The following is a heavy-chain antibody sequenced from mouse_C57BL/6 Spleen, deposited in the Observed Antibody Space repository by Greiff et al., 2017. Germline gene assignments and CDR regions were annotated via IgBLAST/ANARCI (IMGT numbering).Heavy chain of an antibody. Sequence: VQLQQSGPGLVAPSQSLSITCTVSGFSLTSYAISWVRQPPGKGLEWLGVIWTGGGTNYNSAHKSRLSISKDNSKSQVFLKMNSLQTDDTARYYCARSPLTTVVACWYFDVWGTGTTVTVSS. V-gene: IGHV2-9-1*01. CDR3: ARSPLTTVVACWYFDV. CDR1: GFSLTSYA. D-gene: IGHD1-1*01. CDR2: IWTGGGT. J-gene: IGHJ1*03.